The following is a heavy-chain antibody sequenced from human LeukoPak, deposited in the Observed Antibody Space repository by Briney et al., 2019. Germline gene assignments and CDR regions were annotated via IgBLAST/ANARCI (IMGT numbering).Heavy chain of an antibody. CDR2: IYYSGST. V-gene: IGHV4-59*01. CDR1: GGSISSYY. D-gene: IGHD5-18*01. J-gene: IGHJ4*02. Sequence: SSETLSLTCTVSGGSISSYYWSWIRQPPGKGLEWIGYIYYSGSTNYNPSLKSRVTISVDTSKNQFSLKLSSVTAADTAVHYCARGYFGYSYGYPFDYWGQGTLVTVSS. CDR3: ARGYFGYSYGYPFDY.